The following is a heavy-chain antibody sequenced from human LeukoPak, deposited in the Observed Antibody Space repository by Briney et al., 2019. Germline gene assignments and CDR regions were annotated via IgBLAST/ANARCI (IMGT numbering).Heavy chain of an antibody. Sequence: SQTLSLSFAISGDSVSSNIAAWNWIRQSPTRGLEWLGRTHYSSRWYNDYAVSVKSRITIYADTSKNQFSLQLNSVTPEDTAVYYCARSQGDMYVWDEGTSVTVSS. D-gene: IGHD1-26*01. CDR3: ARSQGDMYV. CDR1: GDSVSSNIAA. J-gene: IGHJ6*03. V-gene: IGHV6-1*01. CDR2: THYSSRWYN.